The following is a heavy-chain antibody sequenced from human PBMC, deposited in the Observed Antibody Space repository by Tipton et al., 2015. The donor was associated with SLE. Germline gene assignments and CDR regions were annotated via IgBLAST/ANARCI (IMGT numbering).Heavy chain of an antibody. CDR2: IYTSGST. D-gene: IGHD2-2*01. CDR3: ASCSRSDAFDI. Sequence: TLSLTCTVSGGSISSYYWSWIRQPPGEGLEWIGYIYTSGSTNYNPSLKSRVTISVDTSKNQFSLKLSSVTAADTAVYYCASCSRSDAFDIWGQGTMVTASS. CDR1: GGSISSYY. J-gene: IGHJ3*02. V-gene: IGHV4-4*08.